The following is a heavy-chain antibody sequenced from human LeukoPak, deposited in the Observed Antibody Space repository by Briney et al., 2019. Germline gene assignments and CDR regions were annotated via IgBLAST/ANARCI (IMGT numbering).Heavy chain of an antibody. CDR2: INPAGSET. Sequence: GGSLRPSCAASGFSFSAYWMTWVRQAPGTGLEWVANINPAGSETYYVDPVKGRFSISRDNAKNLVYLQMNSLRAEDTAVYHCARFGYVAAVDVWGQGTPVTVSS. D-gene: IGHD2-15*01. CDR3: ARFGYVAAVDV. J-gene: IGHJ4*02. V-gene: IGHV3-7*01. CDR1: GFSFSAYW.